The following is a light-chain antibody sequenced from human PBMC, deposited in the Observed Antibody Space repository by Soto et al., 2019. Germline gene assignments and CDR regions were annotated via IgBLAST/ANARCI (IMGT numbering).Light chain of an antibody. CDR1: SSNVGAGYA. CDR2: GNS. V-gene: IGLV1-40*01. J-gene: IGLJ3*02. Sequence: QAVLTQPPSVSGAPGQRVTISCTGSSSNVGAGYAVHWYQRLPGTPPKLLIYGNSNRPSGVPDRFSGSKSGTSASLAITGLQAEDEADYYCQSYDSSLRGSVFGGGTKVTVL. CDR3: QSYDSSLRGSV.